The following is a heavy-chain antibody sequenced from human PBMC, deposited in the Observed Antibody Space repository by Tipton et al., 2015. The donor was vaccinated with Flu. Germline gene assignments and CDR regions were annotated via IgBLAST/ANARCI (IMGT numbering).Heavy chain of an antibody. Sequence: SLRLSCAVSGFTFSSYSMNWVRQAPGKGLEWVSTIYSGGTTYYADSVKGRFTISRDNSKNTMYVQMNRLRVEDTAVYYCARGRVDSSGNYHPFDYWGQGTLVTVSS. J-gene: IGHJ4*02. CDR2: IYSGGTT. V-gene: IGHV3-66*02. D-gene: IGHD3-22*01. CDR3: ARGRVDSSGNYHPFDY. CDR1: GFTFSSYS.